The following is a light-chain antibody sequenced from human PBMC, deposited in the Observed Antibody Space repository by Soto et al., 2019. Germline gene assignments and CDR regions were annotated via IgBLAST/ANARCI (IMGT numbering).Light chain of an antibody. CDR3: CSYADSHNYV. CDR2: DVS. CDR1: SSDVAGYNY. Sequence: QSALTQPRSVSGSPGQSVTISCTGTSSDVAGYNYVSWYQQHPGKAPKLMIYDVSKRPSGVPDRFSGSKSGNTASLTISGLQAEDEADYYCCSYADSHNYVLGTGTKLTVL. V-gene: IGLV2-11*01. J-gene: IGLJ1*01.